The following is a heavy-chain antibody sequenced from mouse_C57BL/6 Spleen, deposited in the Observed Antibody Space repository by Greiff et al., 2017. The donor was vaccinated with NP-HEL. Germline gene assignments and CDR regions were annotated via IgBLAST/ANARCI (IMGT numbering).Heavy chain of an antibody. CDR2: IHPNSGST. CDR1: GYTFTSYW. V-gene: IGHV1-64*01. D-gene: IGHD1-1*01. Sequence: QVQLQQPGAELVKPGASVKLSCKASGYTFTSYWMQWVKQRPGQGLEWIGMIHPNSGSTNYNEKFKSKATLTVDKSSSTAYMQLSSLTSEDSAVDYCARVVVAEDYYAMDYWGQGTSVTVSS. J-gene: IGHJ4*01. CDR3: ARVVVAEDYYAMDY.